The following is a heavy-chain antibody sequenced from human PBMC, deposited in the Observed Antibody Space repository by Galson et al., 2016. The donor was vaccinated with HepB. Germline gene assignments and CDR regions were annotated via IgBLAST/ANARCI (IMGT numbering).Heavy chain of an antibody. CDR3: ARTYTYGVWYFVV. CDR1: GGTFNRYG. D-gene: IGHD5-18*01. V-gene: IGHV1-69*13. J-gene: IGHJ2*01. Sequence: SVKVSCKAPGGTFNRYGISWVRQAPGQGLEWMGGSIPIFGTAVYAQELQGRVTITADESTSTAYMELSSLRSEDTALYYCARTYTYGVWYFVVWGRGSLVTVSA. CDR2: SIPIFGTA.